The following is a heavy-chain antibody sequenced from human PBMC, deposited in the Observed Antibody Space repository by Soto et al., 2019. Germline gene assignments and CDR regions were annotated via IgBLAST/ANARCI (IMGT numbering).Heavy chain of an antibody. J-gene: IGHJ4*02. D-gene: IGHD5-12*01. CDR2: IYHSGTT. Sequence: QLQLQESGSGLVKPSQTLSLTCAVSGGSISSGGYSWSWIRQPPGKGLEWIGYIYHSGTTYYNPPLKSRVTRSVDRSKTQFSLKLSSVTAADTAVYYCAAGGGLPRYYWGQGTLVTVSS. CDR3: AAGGGLPRYY. CDR1: GGSISSGGYS. V-gene: IGHV4-30-2*01.